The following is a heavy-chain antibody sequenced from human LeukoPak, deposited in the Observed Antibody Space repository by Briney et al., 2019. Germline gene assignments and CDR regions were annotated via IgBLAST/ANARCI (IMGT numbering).Heavy chain of an antibody. D-gene: IGHD2-2*01. CDR2: IYYSGST. V-gene: IGHV4-39*07. Sequence: PSETLSLTCTVSGGSISSSSYYWGWIRQPPGKGLEWIGSIYYSGSTYYNPSLKSRVTISVDTPKNQFSLKLSSVTAADTGVYYCAGVPADNDYWGQGTLVTVSS. CDR1: GGSISSSSYY. CDR3: AGVPADNDY. J-gene: IGHJ4*02.